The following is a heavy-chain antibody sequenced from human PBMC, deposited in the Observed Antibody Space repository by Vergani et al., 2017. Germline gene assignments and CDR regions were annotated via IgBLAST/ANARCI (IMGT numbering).Heavy chain of an antibody. CDR2: ISGSGRNT. D-gene: IGHD2-2*01. Sequence: VQLVESGGGLVKPGGSLRLSCAASGFTFSSYAMSWVRQVPGKGLEWVSGISGSGRNTYYANSVTGRFTISRDNSKNTLYLQMNTLRADDTAVYYCAKGVYCSSTSCYEGRGYYYGMGVWGQGTTVTFSS. V-gene: IGHV3-23*04. CDR1: GFTFSSYA. J-gene: IGHJ6*02. CDR3: AKGVYCSSTSCYEGRGYYYGMGV.